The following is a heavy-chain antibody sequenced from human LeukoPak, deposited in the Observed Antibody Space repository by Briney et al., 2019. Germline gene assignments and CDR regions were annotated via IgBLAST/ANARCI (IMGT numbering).Heavy chain of an antibody. CDR1: GFTFSSYA. Sequence: GGSLRLSCAASGFTFSSYAMHWVREAPGKGLGGVAVISYDGSNKYYADSVKSRFTISRDNSKNTLYLQMNSLRAEDTAVYYCARGYDSSGYYREFDYWGQGTLVTVSS. J-gene: IGHJ4*02. D-gene: IGHD3-22*01. CDR3: ARGYDSSGYYREFDY. V-gene: IGHV3-30*01. CDR2: ISYDGSNK.